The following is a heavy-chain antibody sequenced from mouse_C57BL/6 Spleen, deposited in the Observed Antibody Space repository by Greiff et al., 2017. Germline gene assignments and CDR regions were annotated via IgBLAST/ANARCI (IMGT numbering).Heavy chain of an antibody. Sequence: EVKLMESGGGLVKPGGSLKLSCAASGFTFSSYAMSWVRQTPEKRLEWVATISDGGSYTYYPDNVKGRFTISRDNAKNNLYLQMSHLKSEDTAMYYCARLPHYYGSSFYYAMDYWGQGTSVTVSS. CDR3: ARLPHYYGSSFYYAMDY. CDR1: GFTFSSYA. V-gene: IGHV5-4*03. J-gene: IGHJ4*01. D-gene: IGHD1-1*01. CDR2: ISDGGSYT.